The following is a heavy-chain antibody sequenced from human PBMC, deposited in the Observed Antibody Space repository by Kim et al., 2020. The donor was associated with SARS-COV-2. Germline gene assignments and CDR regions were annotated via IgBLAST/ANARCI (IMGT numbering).Heavy chain of an antibody. V-gene: IGHV4-39*01. D-gene: IGHD2-2*01. Sequence: NPSLKSRVSISLDTSKTQFSLKLRSVTAADTAVYYCGVPAGMWVLGWFDPWGQGTLVTVSS. J-gene: IGHJ5*02. CDR3: GVPAGMWVLGWFDP.